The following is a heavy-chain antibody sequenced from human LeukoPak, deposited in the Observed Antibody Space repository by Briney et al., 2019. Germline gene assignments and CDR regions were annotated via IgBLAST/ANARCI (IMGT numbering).Heavy chain of an antibody. CDR2: MSVSGTT. CDR1: GVSISPYY. D-gene: IGHD1-26*01. Sequence: SDTLSLTCTVSGVSISPYYWSWIRQPAGKRLEWVGRMSVSGTTNYNPSLKRRVTISLDTSKNQFSLKLSSVTAADTAVYYCARNEVGTTVYGMDVWGQGTTVTVSS. J-gene: IGHJ6*02. CDR3: ARNEVGTTVYGMDV. V-gene: IGHV4-4*07.